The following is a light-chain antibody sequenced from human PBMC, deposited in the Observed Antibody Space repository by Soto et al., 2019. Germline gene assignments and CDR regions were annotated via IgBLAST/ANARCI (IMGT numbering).Light chain of an antibody. CDR2: DAS. CDR3: QQYITYST. Sequence: DIQMTQSPSTLSASVGDRVTITCRASQSISSWLAWYQQKPGKAPNLLIYDASNLESGVPSRFSGSGSGTEFTLTISSLQPDDFATYYCQQYITYSTFGQGTRLEIK. J-gene: IGKJ5*01. V-gene: IGKV1-5*01. CDR1: QSISSW.